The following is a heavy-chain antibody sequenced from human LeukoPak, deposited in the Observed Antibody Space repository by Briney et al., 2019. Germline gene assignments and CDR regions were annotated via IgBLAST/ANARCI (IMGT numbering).Heavy chain of an antibody. V-gene: IGHV1-2*02. Sequence: ASVKVSCKASGYTFTGYYMHWVRQAPGQGLEWMGWINPNSGGTNYAQKFQGRVTMTRDTSISTAYMELSSLRSEDTAVYYCARSVTMVRGAKGGYWGQGTLVTVSS. CDR2: INPNSGGT. J-gene: IGHJ4*02. D-gene: IGHD3-10*01. CDR3: ARSVTMVRGAKGGY. CDR1: GYTFTGYY.